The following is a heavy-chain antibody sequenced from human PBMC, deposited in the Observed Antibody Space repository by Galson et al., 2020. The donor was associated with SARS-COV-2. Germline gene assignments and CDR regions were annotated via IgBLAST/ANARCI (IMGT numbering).Heavy chain of an antibody. CDR1: GFTFSSYG. V-gene: IGHV3-33*01. Sequence: GESLKISCAASGFTFSSYGMHWVRQAPGKGLEWVAVIWYDGSNKYYADSVKGRFTISRDNSKNTLYLQMNSLRAEDTAVYYCARDKRITIFGVVIEGNNWFDPWGQGTLVTVSS. D-gene: IGHD3-3*01. J-gene: IGHJ5*02. CDR3: ARDKRITIFGVVIEGNNWFDP. CDR2: IWYDGSNK.